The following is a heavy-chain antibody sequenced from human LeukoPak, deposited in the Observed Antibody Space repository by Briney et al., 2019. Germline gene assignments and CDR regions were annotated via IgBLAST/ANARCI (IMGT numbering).Heavy chain of an antibody. Sequence: GGSLRPSCAASGFTFSSYAMSWVRQAPGKGLEWVSAISGSGGSTYYADSVKGRFTISRDNSKNTLYLQMNSLRAEDTAVYYCAKYSPKIEWFGELLADWYFDLWGRGTLVTVSS. CDR2: ISGSGGST. CDR3: AKYSPKIEWFGELLADWYFDL. J-gene: IGHJ2*01. CDR1: GFTFSSYA. V-gene: IGHV3-23*01. D-gene: IGHD3-10*01.